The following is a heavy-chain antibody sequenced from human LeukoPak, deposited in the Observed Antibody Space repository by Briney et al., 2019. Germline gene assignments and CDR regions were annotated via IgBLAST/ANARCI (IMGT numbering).Heavy chain of an antibody. CDR3: ARVYNWNYNTRDY. Sequence: ASVKVSCKASGGTFSSYTISWVRQAPGQGLEWMGRIIPILGIANYAQKFQGRVTITADKSTSTAYMELRSLRSDDTAVYYCARVYNWNYNTRDYWGQGTLVTVSS. V-gene: IGHV1-69*02. D-gene: IGHD1-7*01. CDR2: IIPILGIA. CDR1: GGTFSSYT. J-gene: IGHJ4*02.